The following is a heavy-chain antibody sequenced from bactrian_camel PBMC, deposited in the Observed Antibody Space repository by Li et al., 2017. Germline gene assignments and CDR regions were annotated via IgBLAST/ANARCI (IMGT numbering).Heavy chain of an antibody. CDR1: RFEFNTYC. J-gene: IGHJ4*01. Sequence: HVQLVESGGGSVKAGGSLMLSCTGGRFEFNTYCMGWFRQALGKEREGVALIDSGGDTSYVDSVKGRFNISQDNAKNTLWLQMKDLKPEDTGIYYCAADAAARDCYSGDWFRPQRMNYWGLGTQVTVS. V-gene: IGHV3S53*01. CDR2: IDSGGDT. CDR3: AADAAARDCYSGDWFRPQRMNY. D-gene: IGHD3*01.